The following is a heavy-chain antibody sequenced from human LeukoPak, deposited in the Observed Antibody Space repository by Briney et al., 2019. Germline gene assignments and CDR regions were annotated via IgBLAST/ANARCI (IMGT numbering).Heavy chain of an antibody. V-gene: IGHV3-66*01. CDR1: GFTVSSNY. Sequence: PGGSLRLSCAASGFTVSSNYMSWVRQAPGKGLEWVSVIYSGGSTYYADSVKGRFTISRDNSKNTLYLQMNSLRAEDTAVYYCARDRGSIAAAGINWFDPWGQGTLVTVSS. CDR3: ARDRGSIAAAGINWFDP. J-gene: IGHJ5*02. D-gene: IGHD6-13*01. CDR2: IYSGGST.